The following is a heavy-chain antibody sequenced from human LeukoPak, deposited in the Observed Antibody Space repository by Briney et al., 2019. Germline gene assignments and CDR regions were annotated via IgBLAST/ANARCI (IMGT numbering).Heavy chain of an antibody. J-gene: IGHJ5*02. CDR1: GFSLSTRGVG. D-gene: IGHD6-19*01. CDR3: ARSSSGPRPFDP. Sequence: SGPTLVKPTQTLTLTCTFSGFSLSTRGVGVGWIRQPPGKALEWLALIYWNDDKRYSPSLKSRLTITKDTSKNQVVLTMTNMDPVDTATYYCARSSSGPRPFDPWGQGTLVTVSS. V-gene: IGHV2-5*01. CDR2: IYWNDDK.